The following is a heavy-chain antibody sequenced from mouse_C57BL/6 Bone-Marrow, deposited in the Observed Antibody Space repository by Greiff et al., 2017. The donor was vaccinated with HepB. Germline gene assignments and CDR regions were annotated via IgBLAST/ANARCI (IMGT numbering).Heavy chain of an antibody. J-gene: IGHJ4*01. V-gene: IGHV1-81*01. CDR2: IYPRSGNT. CDR1: GYTFTSYG. D-gene: IGHD2-4*01. CDR3: ASSRLRLAMDC. Sequence: VQLVESGAELARPGASVKLSCKASGYTFTSYGISWVKQRTGQGLEWIGEIYPRSGNTYYNEKFKGKATLTADKSSSTAYMELRSLTSEDSAVYFCASSRLRLAMDCWGQGTSVTVSS.